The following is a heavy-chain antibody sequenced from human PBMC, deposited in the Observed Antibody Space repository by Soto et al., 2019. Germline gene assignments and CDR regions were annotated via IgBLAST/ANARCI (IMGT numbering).Heavy chain of an antibody. CDR3: ATHPGLDF. CDR2: IYYSGST. Sequence: QLQLQESGPGLVKPSETLTLTCSVSGGSISGSTYYWGWIRQPPGKGLEWIGSIYYSGSTYYNPSLKSRVTISVDTSKNQFSLRLTSVTLADTAVYYCATHPGLDFWGQGTLVTVSS. V-gene: IGHV4-39*01. J-gene: IGHJ4*02. CDR1: GGSISGSTYY.